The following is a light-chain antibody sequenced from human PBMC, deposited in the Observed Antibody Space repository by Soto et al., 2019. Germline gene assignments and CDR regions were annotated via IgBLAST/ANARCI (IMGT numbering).Light chain of an antibody. V-gene: IGLV2-14*01. CDR1: SSDVGGYNY. CDR3: STWDVSLNGWV. Sequence: QSALTQPASVSGSPGQSITISCTGTSSDVGGYNYVSWYQQHPGKAPKLMIYEVGNRPSGVSNRFSASKSGNTASLTISGLQAEDEADYYCSTWDVSLNGWVFGGGTKVTVL. CDR2: EVG. J-gene: IGLJ3*02.